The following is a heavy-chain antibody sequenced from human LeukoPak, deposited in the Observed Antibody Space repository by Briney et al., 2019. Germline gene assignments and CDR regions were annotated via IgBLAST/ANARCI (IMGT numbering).Heavy chain of an antibody. D-gene: IGHD3-22*01. CDR1: GYTFTSYD. Sequence: ASVKVSCKASGYTFTSYDINWVRQAPGQGLEWMGWINPNSGGTNYAQKFQGRVTMTRDTSISTAYMELSRLRSDDTAVYYCARRYYYDSSGYYRLYYFDYWGQGTLVTVSS. CDR2: INPNSGGT. J-gene: IGHJ4*02. V-gene: IGHV1-2*02. CDR3: ARRYYYDSSGYYRLYYFDY.